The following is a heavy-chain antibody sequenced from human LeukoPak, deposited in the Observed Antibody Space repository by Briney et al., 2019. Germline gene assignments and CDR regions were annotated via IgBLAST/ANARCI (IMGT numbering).Heavy chain of an antibody. Sequence: SQTLSLTCAVSGGSISSSNWWSWVRQPPGKGLEWIGEIYHSGSTNYNPSLKSRVTISVDKSKNQFSLKLSSVTAADTAVYYCASGYYYDSSGIFPRALGYWGQGTLVTVSS. D-gene: IGHD3-22*01. CDR2: IYHSGST. J-gene: IGHJ4*02. CDR3: ASGYYYDSSGIFPRALGY. CDR1: GGSISSSNW. V-gene: IGHV4-4*02.